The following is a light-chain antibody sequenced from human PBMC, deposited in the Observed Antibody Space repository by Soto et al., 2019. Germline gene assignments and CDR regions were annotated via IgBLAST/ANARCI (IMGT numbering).Light chain of an antibody. Sequence: EIVMTQSPATLSVSPGERVILSCRASQSVSDNLAWYQQKPGQAPRLLIYGASTWATTIPARFSGSGSGTEFTLTISSLQSEDFAVYYCQQANNWPYTFGQGTRLDI. J-gene: IGKJ2*01. CDR3: QQANNWPYT. CDR2: GAS. V-gene: IGKV3-15*01. CDR1: QSVSDN.